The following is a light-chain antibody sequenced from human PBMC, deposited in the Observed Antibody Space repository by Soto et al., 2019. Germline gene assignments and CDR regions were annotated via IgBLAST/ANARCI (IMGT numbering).Light chain of an antibody. V-gene: IGKV3-15*01. CDR1: QSVKTN. CDR3: QQYSHWPPIT. Sequence: EIVMTQSPATLSVSPGERATLSCRASQSVKTNLAWYQQKPGQAPRLLIYGASTRATGISARFSGSGSGTEFTLTISGLQSEDFAVYFCQQYSHWPPITFGPGTRLEIK. CDR2: GAS. J-gene: IGKJ5*01.